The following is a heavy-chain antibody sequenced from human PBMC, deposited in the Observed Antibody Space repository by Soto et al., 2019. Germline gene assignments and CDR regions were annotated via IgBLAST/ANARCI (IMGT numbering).Heavy chain of an antibody. J-gene: IGHJ4*02. Sequence: QITLKESGPTLMKPTQTLTLTCTFSGFSLTTSAVGVGWIRQPPGKALEWLALIYWDDDKRYSPYLRNRLTITTDSSKNPLVLTVTNMDPVDTATYYCVHSPIDKPTIYHFDHWGQGTLVTVSS. CDR3: VHSPIDKPTIYHFDH. CDR1: GFSLTTSAVG. CDR2: IYWDDDK. V-gene: IGHV2-5*02. D-gene: IGHD3-9*01.